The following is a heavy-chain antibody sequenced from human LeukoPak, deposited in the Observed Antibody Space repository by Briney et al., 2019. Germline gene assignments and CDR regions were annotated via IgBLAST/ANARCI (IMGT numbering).Heavy chain of an antibody. J-gene: IGHJ3*02. CDR3: AKDAGYCSSTSCKHPTLLFDI. CDR1: GFTFSSYA. V-gene: IGHV3-23*01. CDR2: ISGSGGST. Sequence: GGSLRLPCAASGFTFSSYAMSWVRQAPGKGLEWVSAISGSGGSTYYADSVKGRFTISRDNSKNTLYLQMNSLRAEDTAVYYCAKDAGYCSSTSCKHPTLLFDIWGQGTMVTVSS. D-gene: IGHD2-2*01.